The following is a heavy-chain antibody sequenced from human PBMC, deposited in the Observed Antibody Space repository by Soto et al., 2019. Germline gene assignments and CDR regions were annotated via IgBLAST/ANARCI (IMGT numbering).Heavy chain of an antibody. J-gene: IGHJ6*02. CDR1: GFSFEDYP. V-gene: IGHV3-9*01. Sequence: SLRLSCESSGFSFEDYPMHWVRQAPGKGLEWVSGIGWNTGYIGYADSAKGRFTISRDNAKNSLYLQMTSLRPEDTALYYCAKEIYANLNYYYGLDVWGQGTTVTVSS. CDR2: IGWNTGYI. D-gene: IGHD2-2*01. CDR3: AKEIYANLNYYYGLDV.